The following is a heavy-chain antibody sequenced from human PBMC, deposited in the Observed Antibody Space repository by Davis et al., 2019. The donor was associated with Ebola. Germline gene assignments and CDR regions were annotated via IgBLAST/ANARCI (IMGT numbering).Heavy chain of an antibody. CDR2: FYHGGST. J-gene: IGHJ5*02. D-gene: IGHD4-17*01. Sequence: SETLSLTCTVSGGSVTSHYWSWIRQPPGKGLEWMGYFYHGGSTIYNRSFKSRVTISVDTSKNQFSLKLSSVTAADTAVYYCARHTTGYGDSWFDPWGQGTLVTVSS. CDR3: ARHTTGYGDSWFDP. CDR1: GGSVTSHY. V-gene: IGHV4-59*02.